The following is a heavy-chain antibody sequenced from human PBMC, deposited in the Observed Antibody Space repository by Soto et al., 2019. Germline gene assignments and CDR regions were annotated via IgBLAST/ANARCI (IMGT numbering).Heavy chain of an antibody. D-gene: IGHD3-10*02. CDR3: ARVHVGYDYYYGMDV. Sequence: GGSLRLSCAASGFTFSSYGMHWVRQAPGKGLEWVAVIWYDGSNKYYADSVKGRFTISRDNSKNTLYLQMNSLRAEDTAVYYCARVHVGYDYYYGMDVWGQGTTVTSP. CDR2: IWYDGSNK. J-gene: IGHJ6*02. V-gene: IGHV3-33*01. CDR1: GFTFSSYG.